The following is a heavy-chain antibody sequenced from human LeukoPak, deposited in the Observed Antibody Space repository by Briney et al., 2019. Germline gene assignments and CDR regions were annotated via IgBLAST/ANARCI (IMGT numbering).Heavy chain of an antibody. CDR1: GGTFSSYA. Sequence: ASVKVSCKASGGTFSSYAISWVRQAPGQGLEWMGGIIPIFGTANYAQKFQGRVTITTDESTSTAYMELSSLRPEDTAVYYCAREARYCSGGSCYNWFDPWGQGTLVTVSS. CDR3: AREARYCSGGSCYNWFDP. D-gene: IGHD2-15*01. V-gene: IGHV1-69*05. J-gene: IGHJ5*02. CDR2: IIPIFGTA.